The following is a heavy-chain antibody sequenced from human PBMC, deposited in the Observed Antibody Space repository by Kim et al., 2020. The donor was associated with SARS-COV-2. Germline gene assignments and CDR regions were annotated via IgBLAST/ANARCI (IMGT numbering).Heavy chain of an antibody. J-gene: IGHJ5*01. CDR1: GGSFSGYY. CDR2: INHSGST. Sequence: SETLSLTCAVYGGSFSGYYWSWIRQPPGKGLEWIGEINHSGSTNYNPSLKSRVTISVDTSKNQFSLKLSSVTAADTAVYYCAGMYSSGWYDFWGQGTLVTVSS. V-gene: IGHV4-34*01. D-gene: IGHD6-19*01. CDR3: AGMYSSGWYDF.